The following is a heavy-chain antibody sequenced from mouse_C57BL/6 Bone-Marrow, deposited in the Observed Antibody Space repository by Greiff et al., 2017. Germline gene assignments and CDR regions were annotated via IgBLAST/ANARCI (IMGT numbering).Heavy chain of an antibody. CDR3: ARYPYGSSYDAMDY. V-gene: IGHV1-18*01. J-gene: IGHJ4*01. CDR2: INPNNGGT. Sequence: VQLQQSGPELVKPGASVKIPCKASGYTFTDYNMDWVKQSHGKSLEWIGDINPNNGGTIYNQKFKGKATLTVDKSSSTAYMELRILTSEDTAVYYCARYPYGSSYDAMDYWGQGTSVTVTS. CDR1: GYTFTDYN. D-gene: IGHD1-1*01.